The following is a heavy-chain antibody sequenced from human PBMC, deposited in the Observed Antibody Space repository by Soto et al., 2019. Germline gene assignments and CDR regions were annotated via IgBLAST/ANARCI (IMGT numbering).Heavy chain of an antibody. V-gene: IGHV3-21*02. CDR2: INGGSTSV. CDR1: GFTFSVSA. J-gene: IGHJ4*02. Sequence: DVQLVESGGGLVKPGGSLRLSCEASGFTFSVSAMNWVRQAPGKGLEWVSSINGGSTSVHYADSVKGRFTISRDNANSSLSLQLNNLIFEDTAVYYCARGGGSLNYWGQGTLVSVSS. D-gene: IGHD2-15*01. CDR3: ARGGGSLNY.